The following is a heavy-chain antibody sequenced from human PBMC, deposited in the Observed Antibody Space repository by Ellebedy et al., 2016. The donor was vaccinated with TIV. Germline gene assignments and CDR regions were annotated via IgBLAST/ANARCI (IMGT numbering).Heavy chain of an antibody. CDR3: ARGRGNYYDSSGYPMDV. D-gene: IGHD3-22*01. J-gene: IGHJ6*02. Sequence: AASVKVSCKASGGTFSSYAISWVRQAPGQGLEWMGGIIPIFGTANYAQKFPGRVTITADESTSTAYMELSSLRSEDTAVYYCARGRGNYYDSSGYPMDVWGQGTTVTVSS. CDR2: IIPIFGTA. V-gene: IGHV1-69*13. CDR1: GGTFSSYA.